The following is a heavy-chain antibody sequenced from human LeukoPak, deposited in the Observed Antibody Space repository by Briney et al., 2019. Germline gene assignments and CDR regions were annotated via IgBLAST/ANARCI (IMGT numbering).Heavy chain of an antibody. Sequence: GGPLRLSCAASGSTLSSXXXXXXRQAPGKGLVWVSRINSDGSSTSXADSVKGRFTIXRDNAKNTLYLQMNSLRVEDTAVYYCARTPGATSDYWGQGTLVTVSS. J-gene: IGHJ4*02. CDR2: INSDGSST. D-gene: IGHD5-24*01. CDR3: ARTPGATSDY. V-gene: IGHV3-74*01. CDR1: GSTLSSXX.